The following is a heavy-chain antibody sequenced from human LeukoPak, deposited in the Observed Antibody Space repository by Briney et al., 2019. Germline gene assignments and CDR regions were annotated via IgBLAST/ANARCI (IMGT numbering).Heavy chain of an antibody. CDR3: ASGLGDSSGYYFFQH. V-gene: IGHV4-34*01. CDR2: INHSGST. D-gene: IGHD3-22*01. J-gene: IGHJ1*01. Sequence: SETLSLTCAVYGGSFSGYYWSWIRQPPGKGLEWIGEINHSGSTNYNPSLKSRVTISVDTSKNQFSLKLSSVTAADTAVYYCASGLGDSSGYYFFQHWGQGTLVTVSS. CDR1: GGSFSGYY.